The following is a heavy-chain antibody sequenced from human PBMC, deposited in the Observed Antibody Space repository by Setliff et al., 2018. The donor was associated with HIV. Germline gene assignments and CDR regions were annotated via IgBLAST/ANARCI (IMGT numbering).Heavy chain of an antibody. D-gene: IGHD3-22*01. Sequence: VASVKVSCKASGYTFNDYGISWVRQAPGHGLEWMGWISGHNGYTNYAQKVQDRVTMTTDTSTSTAYMELRGLRPDDTAVYYCARDRSSTGDYNEEHLFEYWGQGTQVTVSS. CDR3: ARDRSSTGDYNEEHLFEY. CDR1: GYTFNDYG. J-gene: IGHJ4*02. V-gene: IGHV1-18*01. CDR2: ISGHNGYT.